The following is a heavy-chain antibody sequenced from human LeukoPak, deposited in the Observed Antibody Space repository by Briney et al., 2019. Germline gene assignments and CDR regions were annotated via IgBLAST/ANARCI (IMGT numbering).Heavy chain of an antibody. Sequence: AETLSLTCTVSGVSISSSNSYWGWIRQPPGKGLEWIGSIYYSGNTYYNASLKSQVSISIDTSKNQFSLRLTSVTAADTAVYYCARQTGSGLFILPGGQGTLVTVSS. V-gene: IGHV4-39*01. CDR2: IYYSGNT. J-gene: IGHJ4*02. D-gene: IGHD3/OR15-3a*01. CDR1: GVSISSSNSY. CDR3: ARQTGSGLFILP.